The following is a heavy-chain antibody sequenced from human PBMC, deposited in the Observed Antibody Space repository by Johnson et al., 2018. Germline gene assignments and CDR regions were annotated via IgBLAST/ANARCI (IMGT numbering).Heavy chain of an antibody. CDR2: IKQDGSEK. Sequence: VQLVQSGGGLVQPGGSLRLSCAASGFTFNRYWMSWVRQAPGKGLAWVANIKQDGSEKPYVDSVKGRFTISRDNAKNSLYLQMNSLRAEDTAVYYCGRMITFGGERYWGQGTLVTVSS. CDR1: GFTFNRYW. J-gene: IGHJ4*02. D-gene: IGHD3-16*01. V-gene: IGHV3-7*01. CDR3: GRMITFGGERY.